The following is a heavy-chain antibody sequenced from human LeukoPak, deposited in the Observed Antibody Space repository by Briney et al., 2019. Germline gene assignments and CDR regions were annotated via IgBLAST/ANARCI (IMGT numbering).Heavy chain of an antibody. CDR2: ISSSSSYT. D-gene: IGHD3-10*01. J-gene: IGHJ4*02. CDR3: ARTSGSLYYYGSGSYYGY. Sequence: GGSLRLSCAASGFTFSDYYMSWIRQAPGKGLEWVSYISSSSSYTNYADPVKGRFTISRDNAKNSLYLQMNSLRAEDTAVYYCARTSGSLYYYGSGSYYGYWGQGTLVTVSS. CDR1: GFTFSDYY. V-gene: IGHV3-11*06.